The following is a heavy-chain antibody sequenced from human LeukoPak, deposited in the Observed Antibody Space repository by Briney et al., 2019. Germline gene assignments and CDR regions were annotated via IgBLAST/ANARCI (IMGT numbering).Heavy chain of an antibody. Sequence: GGSLRLSCAASGFTVNNNYMSWVRQAPGKGLEWVSVIYSGGHTYYADSVKGRFTISRDNSKNTLYLQMNSLRAEDTAVYYCAKDLVVDCSSTSCFYFDYWGQGTLVTVSS. J-gene: IGHJ4*02. CDR3: AKDLVVDCSSTSCFYFDY. CDR1: GFTVNNNY. D-gene: IGHD2-2*01. CDR2: IYSGGHT. V-gene: IGHV3-53*01.